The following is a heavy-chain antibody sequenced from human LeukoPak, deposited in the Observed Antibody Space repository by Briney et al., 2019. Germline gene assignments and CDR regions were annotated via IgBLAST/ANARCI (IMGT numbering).Heavy chain of an antibody. CDR3: ARRGMSLWYYYGLGSYSPHLDY. V-gene: IGHV4-34*01. CDR2: INHSGST. Sequence: SETLSLTCAVSGGSLGGYYWTWIRQPPGKGLEWIGEINHSGSTNYNPSLKSRVAISVDTSKSQFSLKLSSVTAADTAVYYCARRGMSLWYYYGLGSYSPHLDYWGQGTLVTVSS. D-gene: IGHD3-10*01. CDR1: GGSLGGYY. J-gene: IGHJ4*02.